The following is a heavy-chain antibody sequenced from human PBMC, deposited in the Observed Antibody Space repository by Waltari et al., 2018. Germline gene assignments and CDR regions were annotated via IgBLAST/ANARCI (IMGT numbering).Heavy chain of an antibody. J-gene: IGHJ5*02. CDR2: VWFDGVKT. Sequence: QVQLVESGGGVVQPGMPLRLSCAASGFSLSNFGMHWVRQVPGKGLEWVALVWFDGVKTYYADSVRGRFTISRDNSKNTLYLDIKNLRVDDTAIYYCAKDAFGNTYLDHWGQGTLVTVSS. V-gene: IGHV3-33*06. D-gene: IGHD3-10*01. CDR1: GFSLSNFG. CDR3: AKDAFGNTYLDH.